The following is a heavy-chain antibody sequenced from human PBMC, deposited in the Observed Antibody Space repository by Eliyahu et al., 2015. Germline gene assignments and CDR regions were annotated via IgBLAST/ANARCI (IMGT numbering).Heavy chain of an antibody. CDR3: ARDPYYYDSSGYFDY. V-gene: IGHV3-30-3*01. J-gene: IGHJ4*02. CDR1: GFTFSSXA. D-gene: IGHD3-22*01. CDR2: ISXDGSNK. Sequence: QVQLVESGGGVVQPGRSLRLSCAASGFTFSSXAMHWVRQAPGKGLEWVAVISXDGSNKYYADSVKGRFTISRDNSKNTLYLQMNSLRAEDTAVYYCARDPYYYDSSGYFDYWGQGTLVTVSS.